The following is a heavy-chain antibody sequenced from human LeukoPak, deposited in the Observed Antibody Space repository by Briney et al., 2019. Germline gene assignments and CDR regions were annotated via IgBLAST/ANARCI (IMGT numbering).Heavy chain of an antibody. Sequence: PSETLSLTCTVSGASNSNSSYYWGWVRQPPGRGLEWMGSIYHSGNIYYNPSLKSRVTISVDTSKNQFSLKLSSVTAADTAVYYCARGSITMVRGVIIRSRWFDPWGQGTLVTVSS. D-gene: IGHD3-10*01. CDR1: GASNSNSSYY. CDR2: IYHSGNI. CDR3: ARGSITMVRGVIIRSRWFDP. V-gene: IGHV4-39*01. J-gene: IGHJ5*02.